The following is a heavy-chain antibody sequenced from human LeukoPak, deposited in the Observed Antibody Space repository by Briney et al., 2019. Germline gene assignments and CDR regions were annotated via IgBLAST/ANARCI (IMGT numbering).Heavy chain of an antibody. Sequence: GESLKISSKGSGYSFTSYWIGWVRQMPGKGLEWMGIIYPGDSDTRYSPSFQGQVTISADKSISTAYLQWSSLKASDTAMYYCARAYDSSGYYFYYWGQGTLVTVSS. CDR3: ARAYDSSGYYFYY. D-gene: IGHD3-22*01. J-gene: IGHJ4*02. CDR2: IYPGDSDT. V-gene: IGHV5-51*01. CDR1: GYSFTSYW.